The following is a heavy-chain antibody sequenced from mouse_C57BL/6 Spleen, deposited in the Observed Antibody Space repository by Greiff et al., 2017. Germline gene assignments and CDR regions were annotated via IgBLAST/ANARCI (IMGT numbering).Heavy chain of an antibody. CDR3: ARSRGQLRRQAWFAY. V-gene: IGHV1-80*01. J-gene: IGHJ3*01. CDR1: GYAFSSYW. D-gene: IGHD3-2*02. Sequence: QVQPQQSGAELVKPGASVKISCKASGYAFSSYWMNWVKQRPGKGLEWIGQIYPGDGDTNYNGKFKGKATLTADKSSSTAYMQLSSLTSEDSAVYFCARSRGQLRRQAWFAYWGQGTLVTVSA. CDR2: IYPGDGDT.